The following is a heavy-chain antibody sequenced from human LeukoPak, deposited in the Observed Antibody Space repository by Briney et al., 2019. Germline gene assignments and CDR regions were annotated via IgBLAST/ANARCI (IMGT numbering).Heavy chain of an antibody. CDR3: AYFGGDGYNRLGY. CDR1: GGTFSSYA. CDR2: IIPILGIA. D-gene: IGHD3-16*01. Sequence: SVKVSCKASGGTFSSYAISWVRQAPGQGLEWMGRIIPILGIANYAQKFQGRVTITADKSTSTAYMELSSLRSEDTAVYYCAYFGGDGYNRLGYWGQGTLVTVST. J-gene: IGHJ4*02. V-gene: IGHV1-69*04.